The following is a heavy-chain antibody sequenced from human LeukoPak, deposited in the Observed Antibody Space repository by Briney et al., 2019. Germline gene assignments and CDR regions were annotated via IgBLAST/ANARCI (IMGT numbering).Heavy chain of an antibody. CDR3: VRSKY. CDR1: GSTLSRYW. V-gene: IGHV3-7*01. CDR2: IKQDGSEK. D-gene: IGHD4-11*01. J-gene: IGHJ4*02. Sequence: PGGSLRLSRAASGSTLSRYWLGWVRQAPGKGLEWVANIKQDGSEKYYIDSVKGRFTISRDNAKNSLYLQMDSLRAEDTAVYHCVRSKYWGQGTLVTVSS.